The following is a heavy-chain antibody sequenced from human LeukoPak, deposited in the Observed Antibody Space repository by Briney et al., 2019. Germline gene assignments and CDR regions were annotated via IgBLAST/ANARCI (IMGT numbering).Heavy chain of an antibody. CDR3: ARVTAVVTQPVDY. D-gene: IGHD4-23*01. V-gene: IGHV4-31*03. J-gene: IGHJ4*02. CDR2: IYYSGST. CDR1: GGSVSSGSYY. Sequence: SETLSLTCTVSGGSVSSGSYYWGWIRQHPGKGLEWIGFIYYSGSTFYNPSLKSRVTISIDTSKNQFSLKVSSVTAADTAVYYCARVTAVVTQPVDYWGQGTLVTVSS.